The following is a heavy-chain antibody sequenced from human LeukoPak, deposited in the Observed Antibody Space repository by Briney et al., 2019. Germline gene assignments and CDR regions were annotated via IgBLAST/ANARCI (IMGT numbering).Heavy chain of an antibody. V-gene: IGHV3-30*02. D-gene: IGHD3-9*01. CDR1: GFTFSIYG. J-gene: IGHJ4*02. Sequence: AGSLRLSCAASGFTFSIYGMHGLRQAPGKGREWVAFIRCGGSNKYYADSVTGRFTISRDNSKNTLYLQMNSLTAEDTAVYSCAKLVLRYSDWLMDYWGQGTLVTVSS. CDR2: IRCGGSNK. CDR3: AKLVLRYSDWLMDY.